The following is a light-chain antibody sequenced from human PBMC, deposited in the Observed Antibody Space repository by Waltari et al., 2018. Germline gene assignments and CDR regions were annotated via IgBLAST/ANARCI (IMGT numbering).Light chain of an antibody. CDR3: QQYYTTPWT. CDR2: WTS. Sequence: DIVMTQSPGSLAVSLGERATINCKSSQNVLYSSNNKNYIAWYQQKSGQPPKLLIYWTSTRESGGPDRFMGSGFGTDFALTISSLQAEDVAVYYCQQYYTTPWTFGQGTKVEIK. V-gene: IGKV4-1*01. J-gene: IGKJ1*01. CDR1: QNVLYSSNNKNY.